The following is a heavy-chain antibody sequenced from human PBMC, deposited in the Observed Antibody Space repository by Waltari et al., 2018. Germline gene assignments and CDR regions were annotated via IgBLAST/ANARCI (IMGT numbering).Heavy chain of an antibody. J-gene: IGHJ6*02. CDR3: ARVGRKKWMVSMDV. CDR2: IFTSGST. CDR1: GGSIRSGNNY. V-gene: IGHV4-61*02. Sequence: QVQLQESGPGLVKPSQTLSLTFTVSGGSIRSGNNYWSWIRQPAGKGLEWIGHIFTSGSTNYNLSLKSRATISADTSKNQFYLNLTSVTAADTAVYFCARVGRKKWMVSMDVWGQGTTVAVSS. D-gene: IGHD6-19*01.